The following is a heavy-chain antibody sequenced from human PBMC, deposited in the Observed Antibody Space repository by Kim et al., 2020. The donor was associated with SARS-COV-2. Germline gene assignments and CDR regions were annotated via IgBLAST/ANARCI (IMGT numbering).Heavy chain of an antibody. J-gene: IGHJ4*02. V-gene: IGHV3-48*03. CDR1: GFTFSSYE. D-gene: IGHD6-19*01. CDR3: VRDPPPVGWLEPFDH. Sequence: GGSLRLSCEASGFTFSSYEMNWVRQAPGKGLEWISYINLKSSSIYYADSVKGRFTISRDDAKNSLSLQMNSLTTADTAVYYCVRDPPPVGWLEPFDHWGQGTLVTVSS. CDR2: INLKSSSI.